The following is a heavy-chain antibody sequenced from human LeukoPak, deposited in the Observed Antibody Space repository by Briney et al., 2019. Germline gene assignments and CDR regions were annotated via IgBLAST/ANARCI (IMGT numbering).Heavy chain of an antibody. V-gene: IGHV4-61*02. CDR2: IYTSGTT. Sequence: SETLSLTCTVSGGSVSSGSYYWSWIRQPAGKGLEWIGRIYTSGTTNYNPSLKGRVTISIDTSKNQFSLRLTSVTAADTAVYYCARQTGSGLFILPGGQGTLVTVSS. J-gene: IGHJ4*02. CDR1: GGSVSSGSYY. CDR3: ARQTGSGLFILP. D-gene: IGHD3/OR15-3a*01.